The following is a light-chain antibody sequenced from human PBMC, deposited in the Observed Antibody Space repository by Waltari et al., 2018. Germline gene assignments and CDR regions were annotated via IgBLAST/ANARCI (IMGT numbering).Light chain of an antibody. CDR3: QHYLRLPVT. V-gene: IGKV3-20*01. CDR1: QSVSRA. CDR2: GAS. J-gene: IGKJ1*01. Sequence: EIVLTQSPGTLSLSLGERATVPCRASQSVSRALAWYQQKPGKAPRLLLYGASTRATGIPDRFSGSGSGTDFSLTISRLEPDDFAIYYCQHYLRLPVTFGQGTTVEI.